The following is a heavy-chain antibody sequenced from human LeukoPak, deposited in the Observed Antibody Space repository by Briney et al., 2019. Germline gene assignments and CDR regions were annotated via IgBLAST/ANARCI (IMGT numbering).Heavy chain of an antibody. CDR1: GYTFTSYG. J-gene: IGHJ4*02. CDR2: ISAYNGNT. CDR3: ARDQGIAAAGFFDY. Sequence: AASVKVSCKASGYTFTSYGISWVRQAPGQGLEWMGWISAYNGNTNYAQKLQGRVTMTTDTSTSTAYMELRSLRSDDTAVYYCARDQGIAAAGFFDYWGQGTLVTVSS. D-gene: IGHD6-13*01. V-gene: IGHV1-18*01.